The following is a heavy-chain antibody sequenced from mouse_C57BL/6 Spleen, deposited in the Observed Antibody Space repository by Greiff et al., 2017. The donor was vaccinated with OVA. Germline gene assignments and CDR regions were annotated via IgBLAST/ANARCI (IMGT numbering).Heavy chain of an antibody. CDR1: GFTFSDYG. Sequence: EVKLLESGGGLVKPGGSLKLSCAASGFTFSDYGMHWVRQAPEKGLEWVAYISSGSSTIYYADTVKGRFTISRDNAKNTLFLQMTSLRSEDTAMYYGARRNYGNLYYFDYWGQGTTLTVSS. J-gene: IGHJ2*01. V-gene: IGHV5-17*01. D-gene: IGHD2-1*01. CDR2: ISSGSSTI. CDR3: ARRNYGNLYYFDY.